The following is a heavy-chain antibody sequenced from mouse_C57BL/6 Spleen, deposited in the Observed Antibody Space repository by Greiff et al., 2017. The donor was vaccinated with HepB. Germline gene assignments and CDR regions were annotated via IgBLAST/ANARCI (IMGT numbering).Heavy chain of an antibody. V-gene: IGHV1-69*01. D-gene: IGHD2-1*01. CDR2: IDPSDSYT. CDR1: GYTFTSYW. CDR3: ARSEGVYGNYDFDY. J-gene: IGHJ2*01. Sequence: QVQLQQPGAELVMPGASVKLSCKASGYTFTSYWMHWVKQRPGQGLEWIGEIDPSDSYTNYNQKFKGKSTLTVDKSSSTAYMQLSILTSEDSAVYYCARSEGVYGNYDFDYWGQGTTLTVSS.